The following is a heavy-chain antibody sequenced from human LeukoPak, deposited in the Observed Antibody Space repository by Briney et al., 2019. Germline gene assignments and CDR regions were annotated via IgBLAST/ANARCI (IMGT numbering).Heavy chain of an antibody. J-gene: IGHJ5*02. CDR1: GYTFTSYG. Sequence: ASVKVSCKASGYTFTSYGISWVRQAPGQGLEWVGRISAYNGNTNYAQKLQGRVTMTTDTSTSTAYMELRSLRSDDTAVYYCARDAITIFGVVTPFDPWGQGTLVTVSS. D-gene: IGHD3-3*01. CDR3: ARDAITIFGVVTPFDP. V-gene: IGHV1-18*01. CDR2: ISAYNGNT.